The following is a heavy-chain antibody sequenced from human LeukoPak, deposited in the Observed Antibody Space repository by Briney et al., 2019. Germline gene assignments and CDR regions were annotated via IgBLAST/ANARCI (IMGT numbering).Heavy chain of an antibody. J-gene: IGHJ4*02. Sequence: PSQTLSLTCTVSGGSISSGGYYRSWIRQPPGKGLEWIGYIYHSGSTYYNPSLKSRVTILVDRSKNQFSLKLSSVTAADTAVYYCATRIAAADYYFDYWGQGTLVTVSS. D-gene: IGHD6-13*01. V-gene: IGHV4-30-2*01. CDR1: GGSISSGGYY. CDR3: ATRIAAADYYFDY. CDR2: IYHSGST.